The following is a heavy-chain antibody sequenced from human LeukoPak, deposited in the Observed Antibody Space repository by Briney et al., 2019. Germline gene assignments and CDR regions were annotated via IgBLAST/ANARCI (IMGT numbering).Heavy chain of an antibody. J-gene: IGHJ4*02. CDR3: ARIPRYFDWLDKPPGLDY. V-gene: IGHV1-2*02. CDR1: GYTFTGYY. Sequence: ASVKVSCKASGYTFTGYYMHWVRQAPGQGLEWMGWINPNSGGTNYAQKFQGGVTMTRDTSISTAHMELSRLRSDDTAVYYCARIPRYFDWLDKPPGLDYWGQGTLVTASS. CDR2: INPNSGGT. D-gene: IGHD3-9*01.